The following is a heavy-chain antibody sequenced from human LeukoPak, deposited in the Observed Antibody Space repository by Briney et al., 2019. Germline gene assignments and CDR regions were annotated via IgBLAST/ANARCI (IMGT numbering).Heavy chain of an antibody. CDR3: ARGIANDAFDI. J-gene: IGHJ3*02. D-gene: IGHD2-21*01. CDR1: GGSISSGGYS. CDR2: IYHSGST. V-gene: IGHV4-30-2*01. Sequence: SQTLSLTCAVSGGSISSGGYSWGWVRQPPGRGVEWIGYIYHSGSTYSNPSLKSRVTISVDRSKNQFSLKLSSVTAADTAVYYCARGIANDAFDIWGQGTMVTVSS.